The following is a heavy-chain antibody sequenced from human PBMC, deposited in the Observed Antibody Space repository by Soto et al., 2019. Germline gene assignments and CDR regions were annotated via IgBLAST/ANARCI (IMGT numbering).Heavy chain of an antibody. D-gene: IGHD7-27*01. CDR3: ARVSTTGDAYYYYYGMDV. Sequence: GASVKVSCKASGYTFTSYGISWVRQAPGQGLEWMGWISAYNGNTNYAQKLQGRVTMTTDTSTSTAYMELRSLRSDDTAVYYCARVSTTGDAYYYYYGMDVWGQGTTVTVSS. CDR2: ISAYNGNT. V-gene: IGHV1-18*01. CDR1: GYTFTSYG. J-gene: IGHJ6*02.